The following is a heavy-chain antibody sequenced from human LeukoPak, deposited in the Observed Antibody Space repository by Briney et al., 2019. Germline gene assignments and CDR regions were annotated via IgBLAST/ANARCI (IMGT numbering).Heavy chain of an antibody. J-gene: IGHJ5*02. V-gene: IGHV3-30*18. CDR3: AKDAGSGIFNWFDP. CDR2: ISYDGSNK. Sequence: GGSLRLSCAASGFTFSSYGMHWVRQAPGKGLEWVAVISYDGSNKYYVDSVKGRFTISRDNSKNTLYLQMSSLRGEDTAVYYCAKDAGSGIFNWFDPWGQGSLVTVSS. D-gene: IGHD3-10*01. CDR1: GFTFSSYG.